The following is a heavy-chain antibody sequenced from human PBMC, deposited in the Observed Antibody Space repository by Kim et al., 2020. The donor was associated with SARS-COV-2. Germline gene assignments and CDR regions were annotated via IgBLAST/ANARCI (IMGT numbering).Heavy chain of an antibody. CDR1: GFTFSSYV. D-gene: IGHD3-22*01. CDR2: ISGSGATT. J-gene: IGHJ3*02. CDR3: ATIPGESSGFYPPSAFDI. V-gene: IGHV3-23*01. Sequence: GGSLRLSCAASGFTFSSYVMSWVRQAPGKGLEWVSSISGSGATTYYADSVKGRFTISRDNFKNTLYLQMNSLRAEDTALYYCATIPGESSGFYPPSAFDIWGVRTVVSVSS.